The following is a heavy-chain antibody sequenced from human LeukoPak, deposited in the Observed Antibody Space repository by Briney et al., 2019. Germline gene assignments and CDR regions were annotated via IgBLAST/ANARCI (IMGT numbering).Heavy chain of an antibody. CDR3: ARHAENGSDRFDY. CDR1: GGSISSSSYY. V-gene: IGHV4-39*01. CDR2: IYYSGST. D-gene: IGHD5-12*01. Sequence: SETLSLTCTVSGGSISSSSYYWGWIRQPPGKGLERIGSIYYSGSTYYNPSLKSRVTISVDTSKNQFSLKLSSVTAADTAVYYCARHAENGSDRFDYWGQGTLVTVSS. J-gene: IGHJ4*02.